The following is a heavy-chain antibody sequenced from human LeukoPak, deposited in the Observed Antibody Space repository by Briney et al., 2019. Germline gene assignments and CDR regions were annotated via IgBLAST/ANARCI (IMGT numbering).Heavy chain of an antibody. V-gene: IGHV4-4*07. Sequence: SETLSLTCAVPGGSLSRYYWSWIRQPAGKGLEWIARIYTSGTTNYNPSLKSRLPMSVDTSKNQFSLKLSSVTAADTAVYYCARAYSGDWFDPGGQETLVTVSS. J-gene: IGHJ5*02. CDR1: GGSLSRYY. D-gene: IGHD1-26*01. CDR2: IYTSGTT. CDR3: ARAYSGDWFDP.